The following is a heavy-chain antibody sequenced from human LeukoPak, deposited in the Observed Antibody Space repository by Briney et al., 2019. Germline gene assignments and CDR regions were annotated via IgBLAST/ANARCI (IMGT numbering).Heavy chain of an antibody. J-gene: IGHJ5*02. CDR1: GGTFSNYA. CDR3: ARSNYGGHSGVWFDP. Sequence: ASVKVSCKASGGTFSNYAISWVRQAPGQGLEWMGGILPIFDTGNYARKFQGRVTVTADASTSTAYMELSSLRSEDTAVYYCARSNYGGHSGVWFDPWGQGTLVTVSS. CDR2: ILPIFDTG. V-gene: IGHV1-69*13. D-gene: IGHD4-23*01.